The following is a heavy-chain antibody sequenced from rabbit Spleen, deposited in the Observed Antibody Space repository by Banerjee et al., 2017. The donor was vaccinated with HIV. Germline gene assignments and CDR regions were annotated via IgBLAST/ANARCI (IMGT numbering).Heavy chain of an antibody. CDR1: GFDFSVYG. D-gene: IGHD1-1*01. J-gene: IGHJ4*01. CDR3: ARDLVTVIGWNFNL. Sequence: QEQLVESGGGLVQPGGSLKLSCKASGFDFSVYGLSWVRQAPGKGLEWITCINTATVKAVYATWAKGRFTISRTSSTTVTLQMTSLTAADTATYFCARDLVTVIGWNFNLWGPGTLVTVS. CDR2: INTATVKA. V-gene: IGHV1S45*01.